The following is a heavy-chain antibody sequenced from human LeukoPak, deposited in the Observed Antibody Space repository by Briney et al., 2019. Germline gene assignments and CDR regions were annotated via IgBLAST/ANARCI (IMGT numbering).Heavy chain of an antibody. CDR2: IIPIFGTA. CDR1: GGTFSSYA. CDR3: ATCGYSYGTGYYYYMDV. J-gene: IGHJ6*03. D-gene: IGHD5-18*01. Sequence: SVKVSCKASGGTFSSYATSWVRQAPGQGLEWMGGIIPIFGTANYAQKFQGRVTVTADESTSTAYMELSSLRSEDTAVYYCATCGYSYGTGYYYYMDVWGKGTTVTVSS. V-gene: IGHV1-69*13.